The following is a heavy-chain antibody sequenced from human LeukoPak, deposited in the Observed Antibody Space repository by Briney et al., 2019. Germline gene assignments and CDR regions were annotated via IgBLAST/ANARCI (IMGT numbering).Heavy chain of an antibody. Sequence: SETLSLTCTVSGGSISSSSYYWGWIRQPPGKGLEWIGSIYYSGSTYYNPSLKSRVTISVDTSKNQFSLKLSSVTAADTAVYYCARDAYYYDSSLYQFDYWGQGTLVTVSS. J-gene: IGHJ4*02. CDR3: ARDAYYYDSSLYQFDY. V-gene: IGHV4-39*02. CDR2: IYYSGST. CDR1: GGSISSSSYY. D-gene: IGHD3-22*01.